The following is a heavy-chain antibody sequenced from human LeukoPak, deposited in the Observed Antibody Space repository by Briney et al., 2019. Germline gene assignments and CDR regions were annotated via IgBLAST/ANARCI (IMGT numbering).Heavy chain of an antibody. CDR2: ISYDGNNK. CDR1: GFTFSSYL. Sequence: GGSLRLSCAASGFTFSSYLMHWVRPAPGKGMEWVAVISYDGNNKYYADSVKGRFTISRDNSKNTLYLQMNSLRAEDTAVYYCARVWADAFDIWGQGTMVTVSS. D-gene: IGHD7-27*01. CDR3: ARVWADAFDI. V-gene: IGHV3-30-3*01. J-gene: IGHJ3*02.